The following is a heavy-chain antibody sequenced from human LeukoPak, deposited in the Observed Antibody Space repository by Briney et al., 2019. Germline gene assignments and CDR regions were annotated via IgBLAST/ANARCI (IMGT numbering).Heavy chain of an antibody. V-gene: IGHV3-23*01. CDR2: ISGSGAIT. Sequence: GGSLRLSCAASGFTFNIYGMSWVRQAPGKGLEWVSAISGSGAITYYADSVKGRFTISRDNSKNTLYLQMNSLRAEDTALYYCAKRLTGYYYIDYWGQGTLVTVSS. J-gene: IGHJ4*02. D-gene: IGHD3-9*01. CDR1: GFTFNIYG. CDR3: AKRLTGYYYIDY.